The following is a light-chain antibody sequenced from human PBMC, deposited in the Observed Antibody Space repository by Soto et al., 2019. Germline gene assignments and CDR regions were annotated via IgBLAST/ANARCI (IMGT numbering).Light chain of an antibody. J-gene: IGLJ3*02. V-gene: IGLV1-40*01. CDR1: GSNLGAKYA. CDR2: DNI. CDR3: QSYDTSLSASV. Sequence: QAVVTQPPSVSGAPGQKVTISCTGSGSNLGAKYAVHWYQQLPGTAPKLLIYDNINRPSGVPDRFSGSKSDTSASLAITGLQAEDEADYYCQSYDTSLSASVFGGGTKLTVL.